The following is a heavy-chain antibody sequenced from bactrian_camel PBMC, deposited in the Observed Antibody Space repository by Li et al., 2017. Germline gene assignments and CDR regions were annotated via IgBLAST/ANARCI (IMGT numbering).Heavy chain of an antibody. J-gene: IGHJ4*01. CDR2: IDIDGLTTYGDIDGGA. CDR1: GDVSSTNC. CDR3: AAEYRISPAACRRILQLGHATY. Sequence: HVQLVESGGGSVQAGGSLRLSCAASGDVSSTNCMGWFRQAPGKEREMVAAIDIDGLTTYGDIDGGAGYGDSVKGRFTISQDNAKKTLFLQVDSLKPEDTAMYSCAAEYRISPAACRRILQLGHATYWGPGTQVTVS. V-gene: IGHV3S54*01. D-gene: IGHD2*01.